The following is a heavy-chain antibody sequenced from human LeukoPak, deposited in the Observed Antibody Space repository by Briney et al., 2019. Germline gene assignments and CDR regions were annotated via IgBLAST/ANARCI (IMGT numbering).Heavy chain of an antibody. CDR3: ARGPTMVRGVILYYFDY. D-gene: IGHD3-10*01. Sequence: SVKVSCKASGGTFSSYAISWVRQAPGQGLEWMGGITPIFGTANYAQKFQGRVTITADESTSTAYMELSSLRSEDTAVYYYARGPTMVRGVILYYFDYWGQGTLVTVSS. V-gene: IGHV1-69*01. CDR2: ITPIFGTA. CDR1: GGTFSSYA. J-gene: IGHJ4*02.